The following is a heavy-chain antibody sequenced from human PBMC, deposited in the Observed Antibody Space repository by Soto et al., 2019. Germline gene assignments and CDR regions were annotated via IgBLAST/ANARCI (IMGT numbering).Heavy chain of an antibody. J-gene: IGHJ5*02. CDR1: GYTFTNFG. Sequence: QVQMVQSGAEVKKPGASVKVSCRASGYTFTNFGVTWVRRAPGQGLEWMGWISAYTDTPNYAQKFQGRVTMTIDTFTSTAYMDLRSVTSDDTAVYYCARVIPGVEAWFDPWGQGTLVTVSS. V-gene: IGHV1-18*01. CDR2: ISAYTDTP. CDR3: ARVIPGVEAWFDP. D-gene: IGHD2-2*01.